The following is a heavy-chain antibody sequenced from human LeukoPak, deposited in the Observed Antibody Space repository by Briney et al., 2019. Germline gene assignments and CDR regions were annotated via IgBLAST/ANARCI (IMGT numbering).Heavy chain of an antibody. CDR3: ARGLEVFSGGDPGYWLDP. Sequence: ASVKVSCKASGYTFTSYDINWVRQATGQGLEWMGWMNPNSGNTGYAQKFQGRVTITRNTSISTAYMELSSLRSEDTAVHYCARGLEVFSGGDPGYWLDPWGQGTLVTVSS. D-gene: IGHD2-21*01. V-gene: IGHV1-8*03. CDR1: GYTFTSYD. CDR2: MNPNSGNT. J-gene: IGHJ5*02.